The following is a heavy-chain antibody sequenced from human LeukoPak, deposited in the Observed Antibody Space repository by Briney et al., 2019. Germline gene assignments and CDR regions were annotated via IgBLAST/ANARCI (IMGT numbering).Heavy chain of an antibody. D-gene: IGHD3-9*01. V-gene: IGHV4-34*01. CDR2: INHSGST. CDR1: GGSFSGYY. J-gene: IGHJ5*02. CDR3: ARGTYYDILTGYYFSSRPFDP. Sequence: SETLSLTCAVYGGSFSGYYWSWIRQPPGKGLEWIGEINHSGSTNYNPSLKSRVTISVDTSKNQFSLKLSSVTAADTAMYYCARGTYYDILTGYYFSSRPFDPWGQGTLVTVSS.